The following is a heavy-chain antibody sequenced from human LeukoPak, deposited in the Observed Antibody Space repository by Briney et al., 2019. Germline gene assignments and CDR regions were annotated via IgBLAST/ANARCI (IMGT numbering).Heavy chain of an antibody. CDR2: ISAYNGNT. CDR3: ARDSPVDYSSSWYGY. D-gene: IGHD6-13*01. Sequence: ASVKVSCKASGYTFTGYGISWVRQAPGQGLEWMGWISAYNGNTNYAQKLQGRVTMTTDTSTSTAYMELRSLRSDDTAVYYCARDSPVDYSSSWYGYWGQGTLVTVSS. J-gene: IGHJ4*02. CDR1: GYTFTGYG. V-gene: IGHV1-18*04.